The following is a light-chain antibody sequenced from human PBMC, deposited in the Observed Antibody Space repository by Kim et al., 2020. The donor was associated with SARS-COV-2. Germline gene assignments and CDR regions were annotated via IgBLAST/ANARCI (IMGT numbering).Light chain of an antibody. CDR1: SLRLFF. J-gene: IGLJ2*01. CDR3: KSRDSSGDHLV. V-gene: IGLV3-19*01. Sequence: SSELTQDPAVSVALGQTGNITCQGDSLRLFFAAWYQQKPGQAPVVVISGKNTRPSGIPDRFSYSTSRNTASLTITGAQAEDEADYYCKSRDSSGDHLVFGGGTQLTVL. CDR2: GKN.